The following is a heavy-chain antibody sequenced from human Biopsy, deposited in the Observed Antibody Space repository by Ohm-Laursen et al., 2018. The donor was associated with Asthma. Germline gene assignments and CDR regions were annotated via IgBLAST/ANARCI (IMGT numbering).Heavy chain of an antibody. CDR2: ISWDGGRT. Sequence: SLRLSCAASGFTFDEYNMHWVRQVPGKGLEWVSLISWDGGRTYYGDSVKGRFTISRDNSKNSLYLQMNSLRTEDTALYYCAKDFWRGYSKEWTGSMDVWGQGTTVTVSS. CDR3: AKDFWRGYSKEWTGSMDV. V-gene: IGHV3-43*01. D-gene: IGHD3-3*01. CDR1: GFTFDEYN. J-gene: IGHJ6*02.